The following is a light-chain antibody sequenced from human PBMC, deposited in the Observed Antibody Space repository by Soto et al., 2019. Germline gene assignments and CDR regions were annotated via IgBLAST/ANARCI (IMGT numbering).Light chain of an antibody. CDR1: QSVSSH. V-gene: IGKV3-15*01. J-gene: IGKJ5*01. Sequence: ERVMTQSPATLSVSPGERATLSCRASQSVSSHLAWYQQKPGQAPRLLIYDTSIRATGVSVRFRGSGSGTEFTLTISSLQSEDFAVYYCQQRSNWPPITFGQGTRLEIK. CDR3: QQRSNWPPIT. CDR2: DTS.